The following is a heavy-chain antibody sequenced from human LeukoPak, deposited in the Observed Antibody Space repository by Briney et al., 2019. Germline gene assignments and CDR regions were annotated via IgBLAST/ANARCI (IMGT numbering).Heavy chain of an antibody. D-gene: IGHD4-23*01. J-gene: IGHJ4*02. V-gene: IGHV4-4*02. CDR3: ARNGGNSDYDY. Sequence: SETLSLTCAVSGGSISSSSSICWTWVRQPPGEGLEWIGEIYHNGATNYNPSLKSRVTMLLDKSKNQFFLKLNTVTAADTAVYYCARNGGNSDYDYWGQGTLVTVSA. CDR1: GGSISSSSSIC. CDR2: IYHNGAT.